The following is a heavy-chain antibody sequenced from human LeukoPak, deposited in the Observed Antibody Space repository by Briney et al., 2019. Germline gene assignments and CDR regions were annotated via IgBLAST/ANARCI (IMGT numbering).Heavy chain of an antibody. D-gene: IGHD3-22*01. CDR3: AKPTPQYYYDSSGYYYGAFDI. CDR1: GFTFSSYA. V-gene: IGHV3-23*01. J-gene: IGHJ3*02. Sequence: GGSLRLSCAASGFTFSSYAMSWVRQAPGKGLEWVSAISGSGGSTYYADSVKGRFTISRDNSKNTLYLQMNSLRAEDTAVYHCAKPTPQYYYDSSGYYYGAFDIWGQGTMVTVSS. CDR2: ISGSGGST.